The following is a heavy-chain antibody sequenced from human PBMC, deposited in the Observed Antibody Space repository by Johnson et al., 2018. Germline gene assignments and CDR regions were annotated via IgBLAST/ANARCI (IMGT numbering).Heavy chain of an antibody. V-gene: IGHV4-59*01. CDR2: IYYSGST. J-gene: IGHJ3*02. Sequence: QVQLQESGPGLVKPSETLSLICTVSGGSITTNFYSWIRQPPGKGLEWIGHIYYSGSTTYNPSLKSRVIFSIDTSNTQVSLQLRSVTAADTAIYYCARVITSSDWLLRPPAFDIWGLGTVVTVSS. CDR1: GGSITTNF. CDR3: ARVITSSDWLLRPPAFDI. D-gene: IGHD3-9*01.